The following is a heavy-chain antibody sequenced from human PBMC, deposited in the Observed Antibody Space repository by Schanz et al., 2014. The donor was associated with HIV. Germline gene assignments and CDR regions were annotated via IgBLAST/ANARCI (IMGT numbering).Heavy chain of an antibody. Sequence: QVQLVQSGAEVKKPGSSVKVSCKASGDTFSSYSISWVRQAPGQGLEWVGGIIPIFDTTKYAQKFQGRVTITADKSTSTAYMELSSLKSEDTAVYYCARTHYSVVSSRAMDVWGQGTTVTISS. CDR1: GDTFSSYS. V-gene: IGHV1-69*14. CDR3: ARTHYSVVSSRAMDV. J-gene: IGHJ6*02. D-gene: IGHD2-15*01. CDR2: IIPIFDTT.